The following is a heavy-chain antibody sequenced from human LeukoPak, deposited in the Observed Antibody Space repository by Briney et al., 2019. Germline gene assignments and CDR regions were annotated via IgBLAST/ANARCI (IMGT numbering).Heavy chain of an antibody. CDR3: ANGSLGDGYGVGDYYQYMDV. CDR2: IMPLFGTA. J-gene: IGHJ6*03. D-gene: IGHD5-24*01. V-gene: IGHV1-69*05. CDR1: GGTFTSYA. Sequence: SLKVSCKASGGTFTSYAISWVRQAPGQGLEWMGGIMPLFGTANYAQEFQGRVTFTTDESASTAYMEVSSLRSEDTAVYYCANGSLGDGYGVGDYYQYMDVWGKGTTVTVSS.